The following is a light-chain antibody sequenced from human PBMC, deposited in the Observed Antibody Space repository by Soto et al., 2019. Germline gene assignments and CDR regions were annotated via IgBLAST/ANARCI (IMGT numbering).Light chain of an antibody. Sequence: EIVLTQSPASLSLSPGERATLSCRASQSVDSYLVWYQQKPGQAPRLLIFGASNRATGIPARFSGSGSGTDFTLTINSLEPDDFAVYXXXXXDSWPITFGQGTRLEI. V-gene: IGKV3-11*01. CDR2: GAS. CDR3: XXXDSWPIT. CDR1: QSVDSY. J-gene: IGKJ5*01.